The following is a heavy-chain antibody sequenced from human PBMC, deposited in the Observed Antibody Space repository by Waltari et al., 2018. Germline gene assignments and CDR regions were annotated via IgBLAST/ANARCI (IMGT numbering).Heavy chain of an antibody. V-gene: IGHV1-58*02. D-gene: IGHD2-15*01. J-gene: IGHJ4*02. CDR2: IVVGNGYT. CDR1: GSHFGTSA. CDR3: VAEDTTLGRIY. Sequence: QLQLVQSGPEVTKPLTSVRVYCKASGSHFGTSAIQWVRQARGQPLAWIGGIVVGNGYTNSARKFQERVTITRDMSTSTSYMEVSSLSFDDTADYYCVAEDTTLGRIYWGQGTLVVVSS.